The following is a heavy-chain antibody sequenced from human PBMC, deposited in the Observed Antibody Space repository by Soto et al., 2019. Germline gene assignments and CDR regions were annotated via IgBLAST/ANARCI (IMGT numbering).Heavy chain of an antibody. CDR3: ATDHVAGEQYYYYGMDV. J-gene: IGHJ6*02. D-gene: IGHD3-10*01. V-gene: IGHV3-15*07. CDR2: IKSKTDGGTT. CDR1: GFTFSNAW. Sequence: EVQLVESGGGLVKSGGSLGLSCVASGFTFSNAWMNWVRQAPGKGLEWVGRIKSKTDGGTTDYVAPVKGRFTISRDDSKNTLYLHLNSLKTEDTAVYYCATDHVAGEQYYYYGMDVWGQGTTVTVSS.